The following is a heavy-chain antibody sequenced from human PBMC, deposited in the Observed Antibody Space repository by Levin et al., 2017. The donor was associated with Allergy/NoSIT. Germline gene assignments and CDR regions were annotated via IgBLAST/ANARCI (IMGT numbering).Heavy chain of an antibody. D-gene: IGHD1-26*01. J-gene: IGHJ2*01. CDR3: ARRGGSYPDWYFDL. V-gene: IGHV4-59*08. Sequence: SETLSLTCTVSGGSIRSYYWNWVRQPPGKGLEWIGFIYYSGSTNYNPSLKSRVTISVDTSKNHFSLNLSSVTAADTAVYYCARRGGSYPDWYFDLWGRGTLVTVSS. CDR1: GGSIRSYY. CDR2: IYYSGST.